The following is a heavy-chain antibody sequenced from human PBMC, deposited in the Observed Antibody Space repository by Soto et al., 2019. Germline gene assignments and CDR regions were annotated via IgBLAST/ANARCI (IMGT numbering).Heavy chain of an antibody. Sequence: EVQLVESGGGLVQPGGSLRLSCAASGFTFSDYWMRWVRQAPGKGLEWVANIKVDGSEKNYVDSVKGRFTISRDNAKNSVYLQMDSLRAEDTAVYYCASATVRGQGTLVTVSS. CDR1: GFTFSDYW. D-gene: IGHD1-26*01. CDR2: IKVDGSEK. J-gene: IGHJ1*01. V-gene: IGHV3-7*05. CDR3: ASATV.